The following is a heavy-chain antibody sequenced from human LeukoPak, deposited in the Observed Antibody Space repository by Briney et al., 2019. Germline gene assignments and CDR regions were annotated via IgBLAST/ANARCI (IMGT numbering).Heavy chain of an antibody. J-gene: IGHJ4*02. CDR3: ATLTFYIDS. CDR2: IYSGGST. D-gene: IGHD3-16*01. V-gene: IGHV3-66*01. Sequence: GGSLRLSCTASGFTFGDYAMSWFRQAPGKGLEWVSVIYSGGSTYYADSVKGRFTISRDNSKNTLYLQMNSLRAEDTAVYYCATLTFYIDSWGQGALVAVSS. CDR1: GFTFGDYA.